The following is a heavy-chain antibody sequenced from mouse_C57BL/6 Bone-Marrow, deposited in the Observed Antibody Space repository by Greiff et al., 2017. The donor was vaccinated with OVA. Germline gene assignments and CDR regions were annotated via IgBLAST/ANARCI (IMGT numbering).Heavy chain of an antibody. D-gene: IGHD1-1*01. CDR1: GYTFTSYW. CDR3: ARRGVYYGSSFYYFDY. CDR2: IDPSDSET. V-gene: IGHV1-52*01. Sequence: QVHVKQPGAELVRPGSSVKLSCKASGYTFTSYWMHWVKQRPIQGLEWIGNIDPSDSETHYNQKFKDKATLTVDKSSSTAYMQLSSLTSEDSAVYYCARRGVYYGSSFYYFDYWGQGTTLTVSS. J-gene: IGHJ2*01.